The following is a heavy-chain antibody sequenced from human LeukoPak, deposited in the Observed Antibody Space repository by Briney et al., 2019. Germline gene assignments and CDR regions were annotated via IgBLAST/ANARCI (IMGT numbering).Heavy chain of an antibody. Sequence: GGSLRLSCATSGFTFTTFWMHWVRQAPGKGLVRVSRINHDGSSTNYADSVKGRFTISRDNSKNTLYLQMNSLRAEDTAVYYCAGYGGSYPYYMDVWGKGTTVTIPS. D-gene: IGHD1-26*01. CDR1: GFTFTTFW. V-gene: IGHV3-74*01. J-gene: IGHJ6*03. CDR3: AGYGGSYPYYMDV. CDR2: INHDGSST.